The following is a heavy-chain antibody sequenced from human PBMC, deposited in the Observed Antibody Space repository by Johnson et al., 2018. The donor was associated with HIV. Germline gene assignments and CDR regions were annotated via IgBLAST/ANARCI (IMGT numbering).Heavy chain of an antibody. CDR1: RFTFSSYG. J-gene: IGHJ3*02. V-gene: IGHV3-30*02. CDR3: ARDRCSSTSCIDAFDI. Sequence: HVQLVESGGGVVQPGGSLRLSCAASRFTFSSYGMHWVRQAPGKGLEWVTFIRYDGSEKYFADSVKGRFTISRDNSKNTLYLQMNSQRAEDTAVYYCARDRCSSTSCIDAFDIWGQGTMVTVSS. D-gene: IGHD2-2*01. CDR2: IRYDGSEK.